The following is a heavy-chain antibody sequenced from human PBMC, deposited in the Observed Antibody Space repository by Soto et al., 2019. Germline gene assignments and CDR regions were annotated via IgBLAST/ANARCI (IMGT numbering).Heavy chain of an antibody. CDR1: GGSFSGYY. D-gene: IGHD3-10*01. V-gene: IGHV4-34*01. CDR2: INHSGST. CDR3: DRVRREFDTSGPVDY. J-gene: IGHJ4*02. Sequence: SETLSLTCAVYGGSFSGYYWTWIRQPPGTGLEWIGEINHSGSTNYNPSLKSRVTISVDTSKNQFSLKLTSVTAADAAVYYCDRVRREFDTSGPVDYWGQGTLVNVSS.